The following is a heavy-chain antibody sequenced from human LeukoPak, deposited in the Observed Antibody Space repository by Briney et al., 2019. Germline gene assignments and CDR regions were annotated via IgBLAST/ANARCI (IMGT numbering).Heavy chain of an antibody. J-gene: IGHJ4*02. V-gene: IGHV4-61*01. Sequence: SETLSLNCTVSGGSVSSGSYYWGWIRQPPGKGLEWNGNIYYSGSTNYNPSLKSRATISVDTSKNQFSLTLSSVTAPDTAEYYCARYCSSTSCHRFDYWGQGTLVTVSS. CDR3: ARYCSSTSCHRFDY. D-gene: IGHD2-2*01. CDR2: IYYSGST. CDR1: GGSVSSGSYY.